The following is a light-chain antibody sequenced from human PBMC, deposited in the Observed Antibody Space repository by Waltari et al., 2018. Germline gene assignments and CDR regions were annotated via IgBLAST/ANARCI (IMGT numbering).Light chain of an antibody. CDR1: NSDVGGYKY. Sequence: QSALTQPPSASGSPGQSVTISCTGTNSDVGGYKYVSWYQQHPGKAPKLMIYEVSKRPAGGPERCSGSKAGNTASLTVAGLQAEDEADYYCSSYAGSNNPYVFGTGTKVTVL. J-gene: IGLJ1*01. V-gene: IGLV2-8*01. CDR3: SSYAGSNNPYV. CDR2: EVS.